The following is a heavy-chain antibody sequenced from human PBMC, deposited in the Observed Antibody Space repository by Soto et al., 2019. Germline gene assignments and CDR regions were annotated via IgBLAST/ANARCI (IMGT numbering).Heavy chain of an antibody. CDR1: GFTFSTYW. J-gene: IGHJ4*02. D-gene: IGHD6-19*01. CDR3: ARGLSGRYGFDY. V-gene: IGHV3-74*01. Sequence: VQLVESGGGLVQPGGSLRLSCAASGFTFSTYWIHWVRQTPGKGLVWVSRINGDGSTTNYADSVKGRLTISRDNAKNTLYLQMNSLRDEDTAVYYCARGLSGRYGFDYWGQGTLVTVSS. CDR2: INGDGSTT.